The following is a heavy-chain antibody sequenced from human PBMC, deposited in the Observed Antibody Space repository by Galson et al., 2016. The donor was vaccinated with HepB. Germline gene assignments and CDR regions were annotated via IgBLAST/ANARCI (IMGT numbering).Heavy chain of an antibody. CDR2: IRSAGDIA. Sequence: SLRLSCAASGFAFDRRALSWVRQAPGKRLDWVSVIRSAGDIAYYADSVTGRFTISRDNSKDTLYLQMNSLRAEDTAVYYCAKDGGYTYALGYWGRGTLVTVSS. CDR3: AKDGGYTYALGY. CDR1: GFAFDRRA. V-gene: IGHV3-23*01. D-gene: IGHD5-18*01. J-gene: IGHJ4*02.